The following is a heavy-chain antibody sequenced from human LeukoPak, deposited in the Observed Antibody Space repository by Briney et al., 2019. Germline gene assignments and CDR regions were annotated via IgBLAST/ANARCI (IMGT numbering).Heavy chain of an antibody. CDR1: GFTFSSYW. D-gene: IGHD4-23*01. CDR3: ARDTTVVTEGY. J-gene: IGHJ4*02. Sequence: PGGSLRLSCAASGFTFSSYWMHWVRQAPGKGLVWVARINTDGTNTVYADSVKGRFTISRDNAKNTMYLQMNSLRAEDTAVYYCARDTTVVTEGYWGQGPLVSVPS. V-gene: IGHV3-74*01. CDR2: INTDGTNT.